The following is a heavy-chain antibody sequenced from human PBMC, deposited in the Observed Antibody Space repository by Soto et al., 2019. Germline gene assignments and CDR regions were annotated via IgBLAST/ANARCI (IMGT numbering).Heavy chain of an antibody. CDR2: INHSGST. D-gene: IGHD2-2*01. J-gene: IGHJ5*02. CDR1: GGSFSGYY. CDR3: ARGLTPVYCSSTSCSNWFDP. Sequence: QVQLQQWGAGLLKPSETLSLTCAVYGGSFSGYYWSWIRQPPGKGLEWIGEINHSGSTNYNPSLKSRVTISVDTSKNQFSLKLSSVTAADTAVYYCARGLTPVYCSSTSCSNWFDPWGQGTLVTVSS. V-gene: IGHV4-34*01.